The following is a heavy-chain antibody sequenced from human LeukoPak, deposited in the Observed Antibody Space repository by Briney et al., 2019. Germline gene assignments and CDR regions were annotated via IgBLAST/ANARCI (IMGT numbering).Heavy chain of an antibody. J-gene: IGHJ4*02. D-gene: IGHD2-21*01. Sequence: PGGSLRLSGAASGFTFSSYDMHWVRQATGKGLEWVSAIGTAGDTYYPGSVKGRFTISRENAKNSLYLQMNSLRAGDTAVYYCARGPLLNSLFDYWGQGTLVTVSS. CDR2: IGTAGDT. V-gene: IGHV3-13*01. CDR3: ARGPLLNSLFDY. CDR1: GFTFSSYD.